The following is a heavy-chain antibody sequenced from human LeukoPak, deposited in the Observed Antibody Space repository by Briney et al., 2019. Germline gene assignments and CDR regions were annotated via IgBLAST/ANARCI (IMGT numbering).Heavy chain of an antibody. D-gene: IGHD2-15*01. CDR2: ISSSSSYI. CDR3: ARALVVVDAFDI. CDR1: GFTFSSYS. V-gene: IGHV3-21*01. Sequence: RGSLRLSCAASGFTFSSYSMNWVRQAPGKGLEWVSSISSSSSYIYYADSVKGRFTISIDNTKNSLYLQMNRLRAEDTALYYCARALVVVDAFDIWGQGTMVSVSS. J-gene: IGHJ3*02.